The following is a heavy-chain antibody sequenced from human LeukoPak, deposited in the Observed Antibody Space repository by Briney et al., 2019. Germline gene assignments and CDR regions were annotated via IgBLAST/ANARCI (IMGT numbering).Heavy chain of an antibody. J-gene: IGHJ4*02. V-gene: IGHV3-11*04. CDR1: GFTFSDYY. CDR3: ARDTEEYHLDY. CDR2: ISSSGSTI. D-gene: IGHD1-14*01. Sequence: GGSLRLSCAASGFTFSDYYMSWIRQAPGKGLEWVSYISSSGSTIYYADSVKGRFTISRDNAKNSLYLQMSSLRAEDTAVYYCARDTEEYHLDYWGQGTLVTVSS.